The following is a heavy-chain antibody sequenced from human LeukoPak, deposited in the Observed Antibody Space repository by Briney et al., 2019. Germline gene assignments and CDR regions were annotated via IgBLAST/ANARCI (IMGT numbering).Heavy chain of an antibody. CDR2: INPSDGST. D-gene: IGHD4-17*01. J-gene: IGHJ4*02. CDR3: ATGPTVTRLDY. V-gene: IGHV1-46*01. Sequence: ASVKVSCKASGYTFTSYYMHWVRQAPGQGREGMGIINPSDGSTSYAQTFQGRVTMTRDTSTSTVYLELSSLTSEDTAVYYCATGPTVTRLDYWGQGTLVTVSS. CDR1: GYTFTSYY.